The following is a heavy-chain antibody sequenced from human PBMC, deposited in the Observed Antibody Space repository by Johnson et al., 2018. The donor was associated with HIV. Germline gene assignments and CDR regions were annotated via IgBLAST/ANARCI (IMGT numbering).Heavy chain of an antibody. V-gene: IGHV3-30*03. CDR2: ISYDGSNK. CDR3: VRDRGTVVIWSDAFDM. CDR1: GFTFSKCD. J-gene: IGHJ3*02. Sequence: VQLVESGGGLVRPGGSLRLSSAASGFTFSKCDMHWVRQAPGKGLEWVAVISYDGSNKYYADAVKGRFTISRDNSKNTLYLQMNSLRAEDTAVYFCVRDRGTVVIWSDAFDMWGQGTMVTVSS. D-gene: IGHD3-22*01.